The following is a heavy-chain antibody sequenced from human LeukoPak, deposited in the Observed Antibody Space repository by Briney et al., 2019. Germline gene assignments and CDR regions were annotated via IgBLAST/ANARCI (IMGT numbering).Heavy chain of an antibody. J-gene: IGHJ4*02. CDR1: GYTFTSYY. CDR2: INPSGGGT. D-gene: IGHD6-19*01. V-gene: IGHV1-46*01. CDR3: ARDSSGWSVDY. Sequence: ASVKVSCTASGYTFTSYYMHWARQGPGQGLEWMGIINPSGGGTSYAQTFQGRDTMTRDTSTSTDYMELSSLISEDTALYYCARDSSGWSVDYWGQGTLVTVSS.